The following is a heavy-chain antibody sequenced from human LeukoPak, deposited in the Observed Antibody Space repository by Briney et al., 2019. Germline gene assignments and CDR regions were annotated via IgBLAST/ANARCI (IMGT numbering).Heavy chain of an antibody. D-gene: IGHD3-22*01. Sequence: ASVKVSCKASGYTFTSYGISWVRQAPGQGLEWMGWISAYNGNTNFAQKLQGRVTMATDTSTSTAYMELRSLRSDDTAVYYCARDYYDSSGYYFLDYWGQGTLVTVSS. V-gene: IGHV1-18*01. J-gene: IGHJ4*02. CDR1: GYTFTSYG. CDR3: ARDYYDSSGYYFLDY. CDR2: ISAYNGNT.